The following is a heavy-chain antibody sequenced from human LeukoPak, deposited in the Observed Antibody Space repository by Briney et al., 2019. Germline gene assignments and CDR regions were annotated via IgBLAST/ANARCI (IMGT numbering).Heavy chain of an antibody. Sequence: ASVKVSCKASGYTFTSYGINWVRQAPGQGLEWMGGIIPIFGTANYAQKFQGRVTMTRDMSTSTVYMELSSLRSEDTAVYYCARDAYPCSGGSCYATTSLYYYMDVWGKGTTVTVSS. CDR2: IIPIFGTA. V-gene: IGHV1-69*05. CDR3: ARDAYPCSGGSCYATTSLYYYMDV. CDR1: GYTFTSYG. J-gene: IGHJ6*03. D-gene: IGHD2-15*01.